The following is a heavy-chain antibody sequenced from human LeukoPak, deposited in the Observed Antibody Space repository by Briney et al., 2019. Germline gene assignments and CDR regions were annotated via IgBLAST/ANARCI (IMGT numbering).Heavy chain of an antibody. CDR3: AKRPTYSSSWYLYY. Sequence: GFLRLSCAASGFTFSSYAMSWVRQAPGKGLEWVSAISGSGGSTYYADSVKGWFTISRDNSKNTLYLQMNSLRAEDTAVYYCAKRPTYSSSWYLYYWGQGTLVTVSS. V-gene: IGHV3-23*01. J-gene: IGHJ4*02. CDR1: GFTFSSYA. CDR2: ISGSGGST. D-gene: IGHD6-13*01.